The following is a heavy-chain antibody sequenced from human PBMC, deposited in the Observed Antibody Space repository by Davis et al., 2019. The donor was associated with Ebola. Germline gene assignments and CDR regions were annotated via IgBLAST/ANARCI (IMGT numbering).Heavy chain of an antibody. CDR1: GFTFSTYT. D-gene: IGHD3-22*01. V-gene: IGHV3-30*02. Sequence: GGSLRLSCAASGFTFSTYTMTWVRQAPGKGLEWVAFIRYDGSNKYYADSVKGRFTISRDNSKNTLYLQMTSLRAEDTAVYYCARDPYYYDSSGYCYWGQGTLVTVSS. CDR3: ARDPYYYDSSGYCY. CDR2: IRYDGSNK. J-gene: IGHJ4*02.